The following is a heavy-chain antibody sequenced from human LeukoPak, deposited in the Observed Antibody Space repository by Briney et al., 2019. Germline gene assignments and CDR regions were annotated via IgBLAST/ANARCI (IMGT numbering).Heavy chain of an antibody. D-gene: IGHD5-24*01. V-gene: IGHV3-23*01. J-gene: IGHJ4*02. CDR1: GFTFSNYA. CDR2: ISDTGGNT. Sequence: GGSLRLSCAASGFTFSNYAMSWVRQAPGKGLEWVSGISDTGGNTFYADSVKGRFTISRDNGKNSLYLQMKRLRAEDTAVYYCARGYINFDYWGQGTLVTVSS. CDR3: ARGYINFDY.